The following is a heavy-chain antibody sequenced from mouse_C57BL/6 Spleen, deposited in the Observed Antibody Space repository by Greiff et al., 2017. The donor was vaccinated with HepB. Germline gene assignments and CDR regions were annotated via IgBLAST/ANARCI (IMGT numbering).Heavy chain of an antibody. CDR1: GFTFSSYA. CDR3: ARKDYDGDWYFDV. CDR2: ISDGGSYT. V-gene: IGHV5-4*01. D-gene: IGHD2-4*01. Sequence: EVQGVESGGGLVKPGGSLKLSCAASGFTFSSYAMSWVRQTPEKRLEWVATISDGGSYTYYPDNVKGRFTISRDNAKNNLYLQMSHLKSEDTAMYYCARKDYDGDWYFDVWGTGTTVTVSS. J-gene: IGHJ1*03.